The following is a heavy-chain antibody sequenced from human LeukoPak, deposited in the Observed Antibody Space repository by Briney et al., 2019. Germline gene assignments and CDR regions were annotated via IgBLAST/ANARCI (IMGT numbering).Heavy chain of an antibody. V-gene: IGHV1-2*02. CDR3: ASLDPNCSSTSCYAGIYAFDI. J-gene: IGHJ3*02. CDR1: GYTFTGCY. CDR2: INPNSGGT. Sequence: GASVKVSCKASGYTFTGCYMHWVRQAPGQGLEWMGWINPNSGGTNYAQKFQGRVTITADKSTSTAYMELSSLRSEDTAVYYCASLDPNCSSTSCYAGIYAFDIWGQGTMVTVSS. D-gene: IGHD2-2*01.